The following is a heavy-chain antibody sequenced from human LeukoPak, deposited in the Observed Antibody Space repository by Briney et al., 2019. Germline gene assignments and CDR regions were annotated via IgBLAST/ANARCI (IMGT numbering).Heavy chain of an antibody. CDR1: GGSISSGSYY. CDR3: AREYYYGSGSYYSPYYYYYMDV. J-gene: IGHJ6*03. Sequence: KPSETLSLTCTVSGGSISSGSYYWSWIRQPAGKGLEWIGRIYTSGSTNYNPSLKSRVTISVDTSKNQFSLKLSSVTAADTAVYYCAREYYYGSGSYYSPYYYYYMDVWGKGTTVTISS. D-gene: IGHD3-10*01. V-gene: IGHV4-61*02. CDR2: IYTSGST.